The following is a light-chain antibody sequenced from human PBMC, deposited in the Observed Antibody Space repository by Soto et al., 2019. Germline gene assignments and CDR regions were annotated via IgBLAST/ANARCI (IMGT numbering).Light chain of an antibody. V-gene: IGLV1-44*01. CDR3: AAWDDSLNVVV. CDR1: SSNIGSNI. CDR2: GGH. Sequence: QSVLTQPPSASGTPGQRVTISCSGSSSNIGSNIVNWYQQLPGTAPKLVIHGGHQRPSGVPDRFSGSQSGTSASLAISGLQSEDEADYYGAAWDDSLNVVVFGGGTKLTLL. J-gene: IGLJ3*02.